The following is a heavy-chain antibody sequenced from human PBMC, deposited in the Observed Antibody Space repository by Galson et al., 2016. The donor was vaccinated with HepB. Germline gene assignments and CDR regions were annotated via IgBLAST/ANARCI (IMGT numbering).Heavy chain of an antibody. J-gene: IGHJ5*02. D-gene: IGHD3-22*01. Sequence: SLRLSCAVSGFTFSTYAMSWVRQAPGKGLEWISYISGTSPTIYYADSVRGRFTVSRDNAKNSLYLQMNSLRDEDTAVYYCARVSYITMMVVVVDPWGQGTLVTVSS. V-gene: IGHV3-48*02. CDR3: ARVSYITMMVVVVDP. CDR2: ISGTSPTI. CDR1: GFTFSTYA.